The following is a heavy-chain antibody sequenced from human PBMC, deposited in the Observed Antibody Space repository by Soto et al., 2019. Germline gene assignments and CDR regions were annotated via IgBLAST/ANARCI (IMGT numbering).Heavy chain of an antibody. J-gene: IGHJ6*02. CDR2: INHSGTA. Sequence: SETLSLTCAVYGESLTGYYWSWIRQSTGKGLEWIGEINHSGTASYNPSLKSRATISLDTSKNQISLKLSSLTAADTAVYYCARDLLYYYYGMDVWGQGTTVTVSS. CDR1: GESLTGYY. CDR3: ARDLLYYYYGMDV. V-gene: IGHV4-34*01.